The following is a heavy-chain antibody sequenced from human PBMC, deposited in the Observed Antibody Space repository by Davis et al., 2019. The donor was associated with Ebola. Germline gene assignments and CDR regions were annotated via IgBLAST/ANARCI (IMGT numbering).Heavy chain of an antibody. J-gene: IGHJ2*01. CDR3: ARAYGDWWYFDL. D-gene: IGHD4-17*01. V-gene: IGHV1-46*01. CDR2: INPSGGST. CDR1: GYTLVSYY. Sequence: AASVKVSCKASGYTLVSYYAHWVRQAPGQGLEWMGIINPSGGSTSYAQKFQGRVTMTRDTSTSTVYMELSSLRSEDTAVYYCARAYGDWWYFDLWGRGTLVTVSS.